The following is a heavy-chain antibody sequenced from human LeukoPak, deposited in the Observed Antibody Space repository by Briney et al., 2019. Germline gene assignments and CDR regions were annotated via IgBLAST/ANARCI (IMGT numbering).Heavy chain of an antibody. CDR3: ADGYSYGYPFDY. CDR1: GFTFSSYG. V-gene: IGHV3-33*01. J-gene: IGHJ4*02. CDR2: IWYDGSNK. D-gene: IGHD5-18*01. Sequence: GGSLRLSCAASGFTFSSYGMHWVRQAPGKGLEWVAVIWYDGSNKYYADSVKGRFTIPRDNSKNTLYLQMNSLRAEDTAVYYCADGYSYGYPFDYWGQGTLVTVSS.